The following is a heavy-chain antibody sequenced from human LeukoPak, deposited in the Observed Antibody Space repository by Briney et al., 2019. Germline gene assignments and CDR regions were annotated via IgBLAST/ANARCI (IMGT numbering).Heavy chain of an antibody. Sequence: GGSLRLSCAASGFTFSRYWMNWARQAPGKGREWVARINNNGNVNYYVDSLKGRFTISRDNAKNSLYLQMSNLRAEDTAVYFCARGGGLDVWGQGATVTVSS. CDR2: INNNGNVN. CDR1: GFTFSRYW. D-gene: IGHD3-16*01. J-gene: IGHJ6*02. V-gene: IGHV3-7*03. CDR3: ARGGGLDV.